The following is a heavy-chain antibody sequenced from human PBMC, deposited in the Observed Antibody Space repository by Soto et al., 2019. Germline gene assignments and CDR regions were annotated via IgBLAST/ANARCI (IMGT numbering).Heavy chain of an antibody. J-gene: IGHJ4*02. Sequence: EVQLVESGGGLVQPGGSPRLSCAASGFTFSYYAMHWVRQAPGKGLEYVSEISSNGISTYYANSVKGRFTISRDNSKNTLYLQMGSLSAEDMAVYYCARGGYYDSSGYYPLWGQGTLVTVSS. CDR1: GFTFSYYA. CDR2: ISSNGIST. D-gene: IGHD3-22*01. CDR3: ARGGYYDSSGYYPL. V-gene: IGHV3-64*01.